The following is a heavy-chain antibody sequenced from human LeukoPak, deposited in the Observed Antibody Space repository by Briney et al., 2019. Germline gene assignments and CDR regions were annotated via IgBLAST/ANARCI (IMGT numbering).Heavy chain of an antibody. Sequence: SETLSLTCAVYGGSFGGYYWSWIRQPPGKGLEWIGEINHSGSTNYDPSLKSRVTISVDTSKNQFSLKLSSVTAADTAVYYCARDPLTIFGVVTHFDYWGQGTLVTVSS. J-gene: IGHJ4*02. CDR3: ARDPLTIFGVVTHFDY. D-gene: IGHD3-3*01. V-gene: IGHV4-34*01. CDR2: INHSGST. CDR1: GGSFGGYY.